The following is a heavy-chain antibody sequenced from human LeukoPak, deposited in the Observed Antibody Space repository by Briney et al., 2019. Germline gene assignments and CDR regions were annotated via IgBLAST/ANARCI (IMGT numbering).Heavy chain of an antibody. CDR1: GFPFSSYG. J-gene: IGHJ3*02. CDR2: IRYDGSNK. V-gene: IGHV3-30*02. Sequence: GGSLRLSCAASGFPFSSYGMHWVRQAPGKGLEWVAFIRYDGSNKYYADSVKGRFTISRDNSKNTLYLQMNSLRAEDTAVYYCAKGSHSSSWYGGDAFDIWGQGTMVTVAS. D-gene: IGHD6-13*01. CDR3: AKGSHSSSWYGGDAFDI.